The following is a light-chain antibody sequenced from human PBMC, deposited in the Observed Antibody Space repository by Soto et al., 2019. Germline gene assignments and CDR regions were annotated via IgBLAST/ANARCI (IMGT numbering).Light chain of an antibody. Sequence: EIVLTQSPGTLSLSPGERATLSCRASRSVSNNYVAWYQRKPGQAPRLLIYGASSRATGIPRRFSGSGSGTYSTLTITREEPEDFAVYYCQQYGSSPPTFGQGTKVESK. CDR3: QQYGSSPPT. CDR1: RSVSNNY. J-gene: IGKJ1*01. CDR2: GAS. V-gene: IGKV3-20*01.